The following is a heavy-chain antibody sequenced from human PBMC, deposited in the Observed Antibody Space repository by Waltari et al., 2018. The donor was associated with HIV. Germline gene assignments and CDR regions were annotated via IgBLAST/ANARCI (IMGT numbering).Heavy chain of an antibody. CDR1: GFTFSTYC. CDR2: ISHDASNT. CDR3: AKDRTYGVQPGYFAS. Sequence: QVQLVASGGGVVQPGKSLSLFCAASGFTFSTYCMYWVPQAPGKGLEEVAVISHDASNTQYADAVKCRFTVSRDKAKNTVYLQLNSLRVEETAIYYCAKDRTYGVQPGYFASWGQGTLIIVS. D-gene: IGHD2-8*01. J-gene: IGHJ4*02. V-gene: IGHV3-30*18.